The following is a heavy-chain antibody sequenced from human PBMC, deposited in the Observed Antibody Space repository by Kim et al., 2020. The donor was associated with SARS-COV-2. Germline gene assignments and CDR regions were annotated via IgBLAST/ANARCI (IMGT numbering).Heavy chain of an antibody. Sequence: KGRFTSTRDNAKNTLYLQMNSLRAEDTALYYCAKSGDYIWGSYHLYYVGYWGQGTLVTVSS. CDR3: AKSGDYIWGSYHLYYVGY. V-gene: IGHV3-23*01. J-gene: IGHJ4*02. D-gene: IGHD3-16*02.